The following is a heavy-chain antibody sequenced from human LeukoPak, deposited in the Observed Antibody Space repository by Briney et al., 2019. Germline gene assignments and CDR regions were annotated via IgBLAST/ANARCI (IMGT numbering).Heavy chain of an antibody. J-gene: IGHJ4*02. CDR1: GGSISSYY. CDR2: TYTSGSI. Sequence: SETLSLTCTVSGGSISSYYWSWIRQPAGKGLEWIGRTYTSGSINYNPSLKSRVTMLVDTSKNQFSLKLSSVTAADTAVYYCVRGGYYYGPSDWGQGTLVTVSS. D-gene: IGHD3-10*01. V-gene: IGHV4-4*07. CDR3: VRGGYYYGPSD.